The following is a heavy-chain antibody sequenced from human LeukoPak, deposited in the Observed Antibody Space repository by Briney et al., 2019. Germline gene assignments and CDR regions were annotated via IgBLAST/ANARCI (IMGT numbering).Heavy chain of an antibody. J-gene: IGHJ5*02. CDR2: ISSSGSII. V-gene: IGHV3-11*01. CDR3: ARFMIREVTADNWFDP. CDR1: GFTFSGFY. Sequence: GGSLRLSCAASGFTFSGFYMTWIRQAPGRGLEWVSYISSSGSIIYYTDSVKGRFTISRDNAKNSLSLQMNSLRAEDTAVYYCARFMIREVTADNWFDPWGQGTLVTVSS. D-gene: IGHD3-10*01.